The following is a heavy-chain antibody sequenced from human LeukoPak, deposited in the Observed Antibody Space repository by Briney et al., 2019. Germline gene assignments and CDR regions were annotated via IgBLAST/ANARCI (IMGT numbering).Heavy chain of an antibody. J-gene: IGHJ6*03. D-gene: IGHD5-12*01. Sequence: ASVKVSCKASGYTFTSYGISWVRQAPGQGLEWMGWISAYNGNTNYAQKLQGRVTMTTDTSTSTAYMELRSLRSDDTAVYYCARRRGYSGYDRNYYYYYMDVWGKGTTVTVSS. CDR1: GYTFTSYG. CDR2: ISAYNGNT. V-gene: IGHV1-18*01. CDR3: ARRRGYSGYDRNYYYYYMDV.